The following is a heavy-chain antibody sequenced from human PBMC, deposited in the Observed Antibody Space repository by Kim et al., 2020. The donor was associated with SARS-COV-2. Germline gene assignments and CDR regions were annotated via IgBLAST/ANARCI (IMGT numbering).Heavy chain of an antibody. CDR1: GYTFTSYH. V-gene: IGHV1-46*03. Sequence: ASVKVSCKASGYTFTSYHMHWVRQAPGQGLEWMGRINPSGGSTTYSQKLQGRVSITCDMSTSTVYMELSSLTSDDTAAYFCVTGGRFDPWGQGTLVIVSS. D-gene: IGHD3-16*01. J-gene: IGHJ5*02. CDR3: VTGGRFDP. CDR2: INPSGGST.